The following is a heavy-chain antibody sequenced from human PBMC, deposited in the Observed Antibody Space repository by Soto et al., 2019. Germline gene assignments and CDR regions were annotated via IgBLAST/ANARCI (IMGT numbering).Heavy chain of an antibody. CDR1: GYSISSSNW. CDR2: IYYSGTT. Sequence: QVQLQESGPGLVKPSDTLSLTCAVSGYSISSSNWWGWIRQPPGKGLEWIGYIYYSGTTYYNPSLTSRVTTSVDTSKNQFSLKPTSVTAVDTAVYYCARREIQGPIDYWGQGTLVTVSS. CDR3: ARREIQGPIDY. J-gene: IGHJ4*02. V-gene: IGHV4-28*01. D-gene: IGHD1-26*01.